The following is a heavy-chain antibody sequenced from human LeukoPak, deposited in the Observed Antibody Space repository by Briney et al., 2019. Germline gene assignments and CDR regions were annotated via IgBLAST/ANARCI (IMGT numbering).Heavy chain of an antibody. CDR3: TTDAVARDAFDI. Sequence: PGGALRLSCAAPGFALTKAWMNWGRPAPGKGPERGGRRKSESDGGTTDYNTPVKWRFIISRDDTSSTLYLQMNSLKSEDRAVYYGTTDAVARDAFDIWGQGTTVTASS. CDR2: RKSESDGGTT. V-gene: IGHV3-15*01. J-gene: IGHJ3*02. CDR1: GFALTKAW.